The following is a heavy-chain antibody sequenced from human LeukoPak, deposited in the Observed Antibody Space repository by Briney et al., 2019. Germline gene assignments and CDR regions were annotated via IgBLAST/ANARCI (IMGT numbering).Heavy chain of an antibody. J-gene: IGHJ4*02. V-gene: IGHV3-20*04. Sequence: GGSLRLSCAASGFTFDDYGMSWVRQAPGKGLEWVSGINWNGGSTGYEDSVKGRFTISRDNSKNTLYLQMNSLRAEDTAVYYCAKVRARRITMIAYVYFDYWGQGTLVTVSS. D-gene: IGHD3-22*01. CDR2: INWNGGST. CDR1: GFTFDDYG. CDR3: AKVRARRITMIAYVYFDY.